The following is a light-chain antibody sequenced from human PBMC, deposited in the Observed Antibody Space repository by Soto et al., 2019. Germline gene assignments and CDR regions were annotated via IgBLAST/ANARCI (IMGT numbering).Light chain of an antibody. CDR3: CSSAGSATV. J-gene: IGLJ2*01. Sequence: QSALTQPASVSGSPGQSITISCSGTSSDVGSYNLVSWYQQHPGKAPKLMIYEGSKRPSGVSDRFSGSKSGDTASLTISGLQAEDEAHYYCCSSAGSATVFGGGTQLTVL. V-gene: IGLV2-23*03. CDR2: EGS. CDR1: SSDVGSYNL.